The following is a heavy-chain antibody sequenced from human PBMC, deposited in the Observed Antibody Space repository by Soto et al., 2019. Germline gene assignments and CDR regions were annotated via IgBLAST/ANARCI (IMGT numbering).Heavy chain of an antibody. V-gene: IGHV3-33*01. J-gene: IGHJ4*02. CDR1: GFTFSSYG. Sequence: PGRSQRLSCAASGFTFSSYGMHWVRQAPGKGLEWVAVIWYDGSNKYYAGSVKGRFTISRDNSKNTLYLQMNSLRAEDTAVYYCARGVAAGPDYWGQGTLVTVSS. CDR3: ARGVAAGPDY. D-gene: IGHD6-13*01. CDR2: IWYDGSNK.